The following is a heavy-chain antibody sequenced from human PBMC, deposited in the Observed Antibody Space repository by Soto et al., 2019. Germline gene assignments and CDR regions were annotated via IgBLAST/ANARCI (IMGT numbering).Heavy chain of an antibody. CDR2: IDPSDSYT. V-gene: IGHV5-10-1*01. CDR1: GYIFTSYW. D-gene: IGHD2-21*02. CDR3: ARHSSPYCGGDCYSYYYYYGMDV. Sequence: GESLKISCNGSGYIFTSYWISWVRQMPGKGLEWMGRIDPSDSYTNYSPSFQGHVTISADKSISTAYLQWSSLKASDTAMYYCARHSSPYCGGDCYSYYYYYGMDVWGQGTTVTVSS. J-gene: IGHJ6*02.